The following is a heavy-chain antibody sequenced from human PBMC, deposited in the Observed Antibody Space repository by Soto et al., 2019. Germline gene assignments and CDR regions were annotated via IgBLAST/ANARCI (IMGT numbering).Heavy chain of an antibody. CDR2: IHWNNGAT. Sequence: EVQVVESGGGLVQPGGSLTLSCVASAFSSHHHAIHWVRQGPGKGLEWVSGIHWNNGATGYADSVKGRFTIFKDNVKNSLYLQMNSLRAEDTAVYYCARDPSRPYSSGWADAFDIWGQGTMVTVSS. D-gene: IGHD6-19*01. CDR1: AFSSHHHA. J-gene: IGHJ3*02. CDR3: ARDPSRPYSSGWADAFDI. V-gene: IGHV3-9*02.